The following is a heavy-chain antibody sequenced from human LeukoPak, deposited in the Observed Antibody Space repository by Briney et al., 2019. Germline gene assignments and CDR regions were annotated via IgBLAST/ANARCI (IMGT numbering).Heavy chain of an antibody. V-gene: IGHV3-23*01. J-gene: IGHJ4*02. Sequence: GGSLRLSCVASGFTFRKYAMSWVRQAPGKGLEWVSSVNGDGSTTQYVDSVKGRFTISRDNSKTTLYLQMNSLSAEDTALYYCAKYYYDGDTYSFDYWGQGTLVTVSS. CDR2: VNGDGSTT. D-gene: IGHD3-22*01. CDR3: AKYYYDGDTYSFDY. CDR1: GFTFRKYA.